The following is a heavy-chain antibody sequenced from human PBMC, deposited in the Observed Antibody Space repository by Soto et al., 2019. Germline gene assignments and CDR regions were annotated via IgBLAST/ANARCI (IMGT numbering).Heavy chain of an antibody. CDR2: IYSGGST. J-gene: IGHJ6*02. Sequence: PGGSLRLSCAASGFTVSSNYMSWVRQAPGKGLEWVSVIYSGGSTYYADSVKGRFTISRDNSKNTLYLQMNSLRAEDTAVYYCARVATIYVMDVWGQGTTVTISS. CDR1: GFTVSSNY. CDR3: ARVATIYVMDV. V-gene: IGHV3-66*01.